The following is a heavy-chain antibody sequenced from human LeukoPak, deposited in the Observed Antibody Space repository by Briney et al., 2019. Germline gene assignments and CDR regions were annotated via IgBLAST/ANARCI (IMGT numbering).Heavy chain of an antibody. J-gene: IGHJ6*02. V-gene: IGHV4-59*01. CDR1: GGSISSYY. D-gene: IGHD2-2*01. CDR2: IYYSGST. Sequence: SETLSLTCTVSGGSISSYYWSWIRHPPGKGLEWIGYIYYSGSTNYNPSLKSRVTISVDTSKNQFSLKLSSVTAADTAVYYCVRARGYCSSTSCRNSYYYYGMDVWGQGTTVTVSS. CDR3: VRARGYCSSTSCRNSYYYYGMDV.